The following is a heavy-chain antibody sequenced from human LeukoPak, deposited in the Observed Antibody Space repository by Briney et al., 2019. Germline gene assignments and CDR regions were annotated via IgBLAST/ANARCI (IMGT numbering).Heavy chain of an antibody. J-gene: IGHJ4*02. CDR3: AKERDGHKDGLAH. V-gene: IGHV3-43*01. D-gene: IGHD5-24*01. CDR2: IRGAATT. Sequence: GGSLRLACATSGFNFNAYTMHWVRQPRGKGLEWVSFIRGAATTNYADSVKGRFTVSSDNSKNSLYLQMNSLRPEDSGLYYCAKERDGHKDGLAHWGRGTLVTVSS. CDR1: GFNFNAYT.